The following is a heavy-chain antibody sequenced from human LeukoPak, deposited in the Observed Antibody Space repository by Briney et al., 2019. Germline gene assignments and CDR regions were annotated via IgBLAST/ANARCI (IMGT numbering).Heavy chain of an antibody. CDR3: ARDTTVASGIQY. J-gene: IGHJ4*02. Sequence: SETLSLTCTVSGGPISTFSWSWLRQSPGKGPEWIGSIYSRSTNFNPSFKSRVAISVDTSKNQFSLRLNSLTTADTAVYYCARDTTVASGIQYWGQGTLVTVS. V-gene: IGHV4-59*01. CDR1: GGPISTFS. D-gene: IGHD5-18*01. CDR2: IYSRST.